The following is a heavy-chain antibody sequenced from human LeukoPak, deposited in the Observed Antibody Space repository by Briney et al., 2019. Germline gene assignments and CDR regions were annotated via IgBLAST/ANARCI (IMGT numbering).Heavy chain of an antibody. CDR3: ARGGTRGYYYYYMDV. CDR2: INPNSGGT. J-gene: IGHJ6*03. Sequence: GASVKVSCKASGYTFTGYYMHWVRQAPGQRLEWMGRINPNSGGTNYAQKFQGRVTMTRDTSISTAYMELSRPRSDDTAVYYCARGGTRGYYYYYMDVWGKGTTVTVSS. D-gene: IGHD1-26*01. CDR1: GYTFTGYY. V-gene: IGHV1-2*06.